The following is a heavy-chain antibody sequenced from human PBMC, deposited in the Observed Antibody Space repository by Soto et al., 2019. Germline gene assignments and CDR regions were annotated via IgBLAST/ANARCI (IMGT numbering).Heavy chain of an antibody. Sequence: KPGGSLRLSCAASGFTFTRYSVNWVRQAPGKGLEWVSSISSTTNYIYYGDSMKGRFTISGDNAKNSLYLEMNSLRAEDTAVYYCARESEDLTSNFDYWGQGTLVTVSS. CDR3: ARESEDLTSNFDY. V-gene: IGHV3-21*06. CDR2: ISSTTNYI. J-gene: IGHJ4*02. CDR1: GFTFTRYS.